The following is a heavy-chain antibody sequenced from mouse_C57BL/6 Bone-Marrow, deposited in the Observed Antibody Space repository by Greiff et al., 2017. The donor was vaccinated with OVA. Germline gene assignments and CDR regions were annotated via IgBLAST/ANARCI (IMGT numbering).Heavy chain of an antibody. D-gene: IGHD4-1*01. CDR3: AREELTYYFDY. CDR1: GYTFTDYY. Sequence: EVQLQQSGPELVKPGASVKISCKASGYTFTDYYMNWVKQSHGKSLEWIGDINPNNGGTSYNQKFKGKATLTVDKSSSTAYMELRSLTSEDSAVYYCAREELTYYFDYWGQGTTLTVSS. CDR2: INPNNGGT. V-gene: IGHV1-26*01. J-gene: IGHJ2*01.